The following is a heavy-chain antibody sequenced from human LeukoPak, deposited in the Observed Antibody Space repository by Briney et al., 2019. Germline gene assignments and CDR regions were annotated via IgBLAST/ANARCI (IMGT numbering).Heavy chain of an antibody. CDR1: GGSISSSY. CDR2: IYYSGST. J-gene: IGHJ4*02. CDR3: ARGQYTYGGAYFDC. D-gene: IGHD5-18*01. V-gene: IGHV4-59*01. Sequence: SETLSLTCTVSGGSISSSYWSWIRQPPGKGLEWIGYIYYSGSTNYNPSLKSRVTISVDTSKNQFSLKLSSVTAADTAVYYCARGQYTYGGAYFDCWGQGTLVTVSS.